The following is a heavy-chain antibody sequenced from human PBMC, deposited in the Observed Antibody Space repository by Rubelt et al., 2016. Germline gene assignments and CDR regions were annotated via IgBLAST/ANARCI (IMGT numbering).Heavy chain of an antibody. CDR1: GYTFTSYY. Sequence: QVQLVQSGAEVKKPGASVKVSCKASGYTFTSYYMHWVRQAPGQGLEWMGIINPSGGSTSYAQKLQGRVTMTRDTSTSTVYMELSSLRSEDTAVYYCARSPRYDFEDNWFDPWGQGTLATVSS. CDR2: INPSGGST. V-gene: IGHV1-46*01. CDR3: ARSPRYDFEDNWFDP. J-gene: IGHJ5*02. D-gene: IGHD3-3*01.